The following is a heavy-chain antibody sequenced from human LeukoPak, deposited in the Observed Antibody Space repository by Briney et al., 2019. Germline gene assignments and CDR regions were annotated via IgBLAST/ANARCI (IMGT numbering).Heavy chain of an antibody. Sequence: PGGSLRLSCAAPGFTFSSYAMSWVRQAPGKGLEWVSAISGSGGSTYYADSVKGRFTISRDNSKNTLYLQMNSLRAEDTAVYYCAKGDSSSYYYYGMDVWGQGTTVTVSS. D-gene: IGHD6-13*01. J-gene: IGHJ6*02. CDR2: ISGSGGST. CDR1: GFTFSSYA. V-gene: IGHV3-23*01. CDR3: AKGDSSSYYYYGMDV.